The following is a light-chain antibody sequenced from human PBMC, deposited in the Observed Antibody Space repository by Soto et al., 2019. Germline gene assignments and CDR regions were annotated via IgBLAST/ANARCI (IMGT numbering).Light chain of an antibody. CDR2: SNN. CDR3: AAWDDSLNGSYV. V-gene: IGLV1-44*01. J-gene: IGLJ1*01. CDR1: SSNIGSNT. Sequence: QSVLTRPPSASGTPGQRVTISCSGSSSNIGSNTVNWYQQLPGTAPKLLIYSNNQRPSGVPDRFSGSKSGTSASLAISELQSEDEADYYCAAWDDSLNGSYVFGTGTKVTVL.